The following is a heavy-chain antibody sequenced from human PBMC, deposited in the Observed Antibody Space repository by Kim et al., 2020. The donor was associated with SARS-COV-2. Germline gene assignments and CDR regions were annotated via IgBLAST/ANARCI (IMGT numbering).Heavy chain of an antibody. CDR1: GFTLSDYY. J-gene: IGHJ3*02. D-gene: IGHD6-25*01. CDR3: ARRVAADAFDI. Sequence: GGSLRLSCAASGFTLSDYYMNWIRQAPGKGLEWVAYISSSSGYTNYADAVKGRFTIPRDNAETSMYLQMSSLRVDDTAIYYCARRVAADAFDIWGQGTL. V-gene: IGHV3-11*03. CDR2: ISSSSGYT.